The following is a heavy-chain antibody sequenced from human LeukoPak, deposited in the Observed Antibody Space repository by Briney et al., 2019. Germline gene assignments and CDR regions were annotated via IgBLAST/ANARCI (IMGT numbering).Heavy chain of an antibody. CDR3: AREDGDYSSYSSY. J-gene: IGHJ4*02. CDR2: INPNSGGT. D-gene: IGHD4-17*01. CDR1: GYTFTSYY. Sequence: GASVKVSCKASGYTFTSYYMHWVRQAPGQGLEWMGWINPNSGGTNYAQKFQGRVTMTRDTSISTAYMELSRLRSDDTAVYYCAREDGDYSSYSSYWGQGTLVTVSS. V-gene: IGHV1-2*02.